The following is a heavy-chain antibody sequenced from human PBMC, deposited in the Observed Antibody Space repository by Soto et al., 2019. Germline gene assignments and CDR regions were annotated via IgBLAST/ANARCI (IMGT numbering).Heavy chain of an antibody. J-gene: IGHJ3*02. D-gene: IGHD3-22*01. CDR3: AKVTYYYDSSGQRAPDAFDI. Sequence: SVKVSCKASGGTFSSYAISWVRQAPGQGLEWMGGIIPIFGTANYAQKFQGRVTITADESTSTAYMELSSLRSEDTAVYYCAKVTYYYDSSGQRAPDAFDIWGQGTMVTVSS. CDR1: GGTFSSYA. CDR2: IIPIFGTA. V-gene: IGHV1-69*13.